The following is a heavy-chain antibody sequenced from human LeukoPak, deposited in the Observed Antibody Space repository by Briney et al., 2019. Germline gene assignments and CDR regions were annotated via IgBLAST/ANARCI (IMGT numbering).Heavy chain of an antibody. Sequence: ASLKVSCKASGYNFTGHYMHCVRQAPGQGPECMGWIRSTSGATDYAQKFQGRVTMTRDTSISTAYMELDRLRSDDTAMYYCARPGDSGYDALGYWGQGTLVTVSS. D-gene: IGHD6-25*01. J-gene: IGHJ4*02. V-gene: IGHV1-2*02. CDR1: GYNFTGHY. CDR3: ARPGDSGYDALGY. CDR2: IRSTSGAT.